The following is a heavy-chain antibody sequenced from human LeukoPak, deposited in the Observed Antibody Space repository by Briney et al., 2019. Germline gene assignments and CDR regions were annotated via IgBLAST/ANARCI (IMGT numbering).Heavy chain of an antibody. CDR1: GDIVSSNSAA. J-gene: IGHJ4*02. Sequence: KLSQTLSLTCALSGDIVSSNSAAWHWIRQSQSRGLEWLERTYYRSKLYKDYAGSVKSRITINPDTSNTQFSLQLNSVAPEDTAVYYCARDTVLMVYAMGEFDYWGQGTLVTVSS. V-gene: IGHV6-1*01. D-gene: IGHD2-8*01. CDR2: TYYRSKLYK. CDR3: ARDTVLMVYAMGEFDY.